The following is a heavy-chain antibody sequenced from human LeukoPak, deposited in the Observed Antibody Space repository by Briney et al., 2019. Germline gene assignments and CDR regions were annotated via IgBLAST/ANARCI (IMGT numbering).Heavy chain of an antibody. J-gene: IGHJ5*02. D-gene: IGHD6-13*01. CDR3: AKVPPSITAAGNWLGP. CDR2: INPNTGGT. V-gene: IGHV1-2*06. CDR1: GYTFTGYY. Sequence: AASVKASCKASGYTFTGYYIHWVRQAPGQGLEWMGRINPNTGGTDYAQKFQGRVTMTRDTSITTAYMELSRLTSDDTAIYYCAKVPPSITAAGNWLGPWGQGALVTVSS.